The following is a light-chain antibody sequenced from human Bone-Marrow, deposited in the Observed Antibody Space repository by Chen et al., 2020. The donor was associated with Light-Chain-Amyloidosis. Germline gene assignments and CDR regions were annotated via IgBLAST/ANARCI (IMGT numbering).Light chain of an antibody. CDR1: NIGSTS. J-gene: IGLJ3*02. Sequence: SSALTHPSSLSVAPGQTPTIACGGNNIGSTSVHWYQQTPGQAPLLVVYDDSDRPSGIPERLSGSNAGNTATLTISRVEDGDEADYYCQVWDRSSDRPVFGGGTKLTVL. V-gene: IGLV3-21*02. CDR3: QVWDRSSDRPV. CDR2: DDS.